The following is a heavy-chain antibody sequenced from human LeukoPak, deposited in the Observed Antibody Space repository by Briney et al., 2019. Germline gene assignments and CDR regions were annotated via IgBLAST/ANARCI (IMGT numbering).Heavy chain of an antibody. V-gene: IGHV3-23*01. CDR1: GFTFSSYA. J-gene: IGHJ4*02. Sequence: GGSLRLSCAASGFTFSSYAMSWVRQAPGKGLEWVSAISGSGGSTYYADSVKGRFTISRDNSKNTLYLQMNSLRAEDTAVYYCARHGIVDSSRKYYFDYWGQGTLVTVSS. D-gene: IGHD6-13*01. CDR2: ISGSGGST. CDR3: ARHGIVDSSRKYYFDY.